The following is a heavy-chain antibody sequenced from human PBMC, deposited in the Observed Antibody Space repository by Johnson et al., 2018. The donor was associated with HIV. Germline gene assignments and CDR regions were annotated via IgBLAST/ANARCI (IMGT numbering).Heavy chain of an antibody. CDR3: ARHKAVADAFDI. V-gene: IGHV3-7*03. CDR1: GFTFSSYW. J-gene: IGHJ3*02. D-gene: IGHD6-19*01. Sequence: MQLVESGGGLVQPGGSLRLSCAASGFTFSSYWMSWVRQAPGKGLEWVANIKQDGSAKYYADSVKGRFTISRDNAKNSLYLQMNSLRAEDTAVYYCARHKAVADAFDIWGQGTVVTVSS. CDR2: IKQDGSAK.